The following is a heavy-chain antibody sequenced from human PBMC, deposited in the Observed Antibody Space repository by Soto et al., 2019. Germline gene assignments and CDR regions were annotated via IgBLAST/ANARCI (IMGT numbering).Heavy chain of an antibody. V-gene: IGHV4-39*01. Sequence: TLSLTCTVSGGSISSSSYYWGWIRQPPGKGLEWIGSIYYSGSTYYNPSLKSRVTISVDTSKNQFSLKLSSVTAADTAVYYCAMTVVVAADNWFDPWGQGTMVTVSS. CDR1: GGSISSSSYY. CDR2: IYYSGST. CDR3: AMTVVVAADNWFDP. J-gene: IGHJ5*02. D-gene: IGHD2-15*01.